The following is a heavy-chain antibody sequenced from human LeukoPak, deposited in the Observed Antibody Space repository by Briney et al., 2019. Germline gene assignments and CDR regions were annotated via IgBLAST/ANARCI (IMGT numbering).Heavy chain of an antibody. CDR1: GVSISNTNW. CDR2: ISLTERT. Sequence: SETLSLTCGVSGVSISNTNWWSWVREPPVQGLEWIGKISLTERTNHNSSLNGGVTMSLDQSSNPSSLNLTSVTAADTAIYYCSRESGAFCPFGYWGQGTLVIVPS. D-gene: IGHD1-26*01. CDR3: SRESGAFCPFGY. V-gene: IGHV4-4*02. J-gene: IGHJ4*02.